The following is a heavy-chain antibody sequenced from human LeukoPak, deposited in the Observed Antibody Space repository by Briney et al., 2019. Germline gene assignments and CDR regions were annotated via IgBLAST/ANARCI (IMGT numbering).Heavy chain of an antibody. CDR1: GGSISSYY. CDR3: ARDVDTVLVD. D-gene: IGHD2-2*03. CDR2: IYYSGST. Sequence: SETLSLTCTVSGGSISSYYWSWIRRPPGKGLEWIGYIYYSGSTNYNPSLKSRVTISVDTSKNQFSLRLSSVTAADTAVYYCARDVDTVLVDWGQGTLVTVSS. J-gene: IGHJ4*02. V-gene: IGHV4-59*13.